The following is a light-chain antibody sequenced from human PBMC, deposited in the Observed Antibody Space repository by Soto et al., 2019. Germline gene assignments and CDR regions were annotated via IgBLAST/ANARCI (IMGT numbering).Light chain of an antibody. J-gene: IGKJ4*01. Sequence: DIQMTQCPSTLYASVGDRVTITCRASQSISSWLAWYQQKPGKSPKLRVYDASSLQSGVPSSFSGSGSATEFPLPISSLKPADFATYYCQQHNSYSTLTFGGGTKVDI. CDR1: QSISSW. V-gene: IGKV1-5*01. CDR2: DAS. CDR3: QQHNSYSTLT.